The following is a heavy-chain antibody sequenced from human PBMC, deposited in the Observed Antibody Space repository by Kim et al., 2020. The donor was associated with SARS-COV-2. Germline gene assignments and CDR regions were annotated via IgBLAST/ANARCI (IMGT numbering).Heavy chain of an antibody. CDR3: AKDRDSSGWLSY. CDR1: GFTFSSYG. CDR2: ISYDGSNK. V-gene: IGHV3-30*18. D-gene: IGHD6-19*01. J-gene: IGHJ4*02. Sequence: GGSLRLSCAASGFTFSSYGMHWVRQAPGKGLEWVAVISYDGSNKYYADSVKGRFTISRDNSKNTLYLQMNSLRAEDTAVYYCAKDRDSSGWLSYWGQGTLVTVSS.